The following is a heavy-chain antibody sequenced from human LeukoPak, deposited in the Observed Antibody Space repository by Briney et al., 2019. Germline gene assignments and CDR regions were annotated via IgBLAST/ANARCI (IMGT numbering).Heavy chain of an antibody. Sequence: PGGSLRLSCAASGFTFSSYGMHWVRHAPGKGLEWVAVIWYDGSNKYYADSVKGRFTISRDNSKNTLYLQMSSLRAEDTAVYYCARDRAVRTGYFDYWGQGTLVTVSS. D-gene: IGHD3-10*01. J-gene: IGHJ4*02. CDR3: ARDRAVRTGYFDY. V-gene: IGHV3-33*01. CDR1: GFTFSSYG. CDR2: IWYDGSNK.